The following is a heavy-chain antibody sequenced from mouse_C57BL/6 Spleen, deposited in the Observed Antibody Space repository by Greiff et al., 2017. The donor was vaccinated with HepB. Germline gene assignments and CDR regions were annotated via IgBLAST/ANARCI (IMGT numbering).Heavy chain of an antibody. D-gene: IGHD2-4*01. Sequence: EVQLQQSGPELVKPGASVKISCKASGYTFTDYYMNWVKQSHGKSLEWIGDINPNNGGTSYNQKFKGKATLTVDKSSSTAYMELRSLTSEDSAVYYCARGGLRREGYAMDYWGQGTSVTVSS. J-gene: IGHJ4*01. V-gene: IGHV1-26*01. CDR2: INPNNGGT. CDR3: ARGGLRREGYAMDY. CDR1: GYTFTDYY.